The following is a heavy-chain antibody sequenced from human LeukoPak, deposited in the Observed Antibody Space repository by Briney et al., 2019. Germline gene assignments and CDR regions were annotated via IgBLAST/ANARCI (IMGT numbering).Heavy chain of an antibody. CDR1: GGSFSGYY. D-gene: IGHD1-26*01. CDR2: INHSGST. CDR3: ARSKVGATLVGYFDY. J-gene: IGHJ4*02. Sequence: SSETLSLTCAVYGGSFSGYYWSWIRQPPGKGLEWIGEINHSGSTNYNPSLKSRVTISVDRSKNQFSLKLSSVTAADTAVYYCARSKVGATLVGYFDYWGQGTLVTVSS. V-gene: IGHV4-34*01.